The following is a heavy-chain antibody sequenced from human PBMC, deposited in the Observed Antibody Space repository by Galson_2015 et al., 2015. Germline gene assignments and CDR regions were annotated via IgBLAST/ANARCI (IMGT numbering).Heavy chain of an antibody. CDR2: IWYDGSNK. V-gene: IGHV3-33*08. CDR1: GFTFSSYS. J-gene: IGHJ4*02. D-gene: IGHD3-22*01. CDR3: ARSSGYVDY. Sequence: SLRLSCAASGFTFSSYSMNWVRQAPGKGLEWVAVIWYDGSNKYYADSVKGRFTISRDNSKNTLYLQMNSLRAEDTAVYYCARSSGYVDYWGQGTLVTVSS.